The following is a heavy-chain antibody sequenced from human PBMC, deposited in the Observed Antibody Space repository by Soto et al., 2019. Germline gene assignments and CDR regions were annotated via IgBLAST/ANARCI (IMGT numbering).Heavy chain of an antibody. CDR2: ISGSGGST. D-gene: IGHD6-19*01. CDR3: AKDRSSSGWTLPGF. V-gene: IGHV3-23*01. CDR1: GFTFSSYA. Sequence: RGSLLLSCASSGFTFSSYAMSWVRQAPGKGLDWVSAISGSGGSTYYADSVNGRFTISRDNSKNTLYLQMNSLRAEDTAVYYCAKDRSSSGWTLPGFWGQGTLVTVSS. J-gene: IGHJ4*02.